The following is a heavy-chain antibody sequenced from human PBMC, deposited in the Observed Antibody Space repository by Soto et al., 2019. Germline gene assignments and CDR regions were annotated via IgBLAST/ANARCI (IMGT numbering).Heavy chain of an antibody. Sequence: GGSLRLSCAASGFTFSSYGMHWVRQAPGKGLEWVAFISYDGSNKYYADSVKGRFTISRDNSKNTLYLQMNSLRAEDTAVCYCAKEVGYSSGWYMVYYYYYGMDVWGQGTTVTVSS. CDR1: GFTFSSYG. CDR2: ISYDGSNK. D-gene: IGHD6-19*01. CDR3: AKEVGYSSGWYMVYYYYYGMDV. J-gene: IGHJ6*02. V-gene: IGHV3-30*18.